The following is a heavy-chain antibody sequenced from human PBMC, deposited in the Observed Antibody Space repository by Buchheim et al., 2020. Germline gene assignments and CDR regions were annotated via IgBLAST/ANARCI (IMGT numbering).Heavy chain of an antibody. CDR1: GFTFSSYW. D-gene: IGHD3-22*01. V-gene: IGHV3-7*01. Sequence: EVQLVESGGGLVQPGGSLRLSCAASGFTFSSYWMSWVRQAPGKGLEWVANIKQDGSEKYYVDYVKGRFTISRDNAKNSLYLQMNSLRAEDTAVYYCAREQYYYDSSDYYDGYFDYWGQGTL. CDR2: IKQDGSEK. J-gene: IGHJ4*02. CDR3: AREQYYYDSSDYYDGYFDY.